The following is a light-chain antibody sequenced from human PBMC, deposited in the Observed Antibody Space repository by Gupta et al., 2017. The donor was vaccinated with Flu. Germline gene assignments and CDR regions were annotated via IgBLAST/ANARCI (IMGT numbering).Light chain of an antibody. CDR2: AAS. CDR1: QSISSY. J-gene: IGKJ1*01. V-gene: IGKV1-39*01. Sequence: DIQITQSPSSLSPSVGDRVTITCRARQSISSYLNWYQQKPGKAPKLLIYAASSLQSGVPSRFSGSGSGTDFTLTISRLQPEDFATYYCQQSYSTPWTFGQGTKVEIK. CDR3: QQSYSTPWT.